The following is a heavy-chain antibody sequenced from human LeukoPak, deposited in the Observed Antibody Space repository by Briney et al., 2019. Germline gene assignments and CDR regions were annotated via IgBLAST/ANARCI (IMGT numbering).Heavy chain of an antibody. CDR1: GYTFTSYA. CDR2: INAGNGNT. J-gene: IGHJ6*02. D-gene: IGHD2-8*01. Sequence: ASVKVSCKASGYTFTSYAMHWVRQAPGQRLEWMGWINAGNGNTKYSQKFQGRVTITRDTSASTAYMELSSLRSEDTAVYYCARAPYCTNGVCYRTGMDVWGQGTTVTVPS. CDR3: ARAPYCTNGVCYRTGMDV. V-gene: IGHV1-3*01.